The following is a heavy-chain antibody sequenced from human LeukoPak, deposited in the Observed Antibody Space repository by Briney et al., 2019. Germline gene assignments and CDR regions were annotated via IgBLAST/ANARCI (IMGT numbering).Heavy chain of an antibody. CDR2: IYDSGRT. V-gene: IGHV4-59*01. D-gene: IGHD3-10*01. Sequence: PSETLSLTCTVSGGSISSYYWNWIRQPPGKGLEWIGYIYDSGRTNYNPSLKSRVTISVDTSKNQFSLKLRSVTAADTAVYYCARGGSGISNAFDIWGQGTMVTVSS. J-gene: IGHJ3*02. CDR1: GGSISSYY. CDR3: ARGGSGISNAFDI.